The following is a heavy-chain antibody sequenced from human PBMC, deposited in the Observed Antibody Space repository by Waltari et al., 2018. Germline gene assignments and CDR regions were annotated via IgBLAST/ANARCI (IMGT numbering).Heavy chain of an antibody. CDR2: IYTSGST. V-gene: IGHV4-61*02. CDR1: GGSISRGSYY. Sequence: QVQLQESGPGLVKPSQTLSLTCTVSGGSISRGSYYWSWIRQPAGKGLEWIGRIYTSGSTNYNPSLKSRVTISVDTSKNQFSLKLSSVTAADTAVYYCARIPLPYSSSWYVDYWGQGTLVTVSS. CDR3: ARIPLPYSSSWYVDY. D-gene: IGHD6-13*01. J-gene: IGHJ4*02.